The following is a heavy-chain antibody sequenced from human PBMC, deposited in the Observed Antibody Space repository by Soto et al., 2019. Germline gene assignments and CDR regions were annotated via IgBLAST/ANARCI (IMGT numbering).Heavy chain of an antibody. CDR2: ISAYNGKT. J-gene: IGHJ6*02. Sequence: QVQLVQSGGEVKKPGASVKLSCTASGYTFTSYGISWVRQAPGQGLEWMGWISAYNGKTNYAQNVQGRVTMTTDTSTRTAYMDLRSLRSDDTAVYYCERGGDVNYYHGMDVWGQGTTVTVSS. D-gene: IGHD5-12*01. CDR3: ERGGDVNYYHGMDV. CDR1: GYTFTSYG. V-gene: IGHV1-18*01.